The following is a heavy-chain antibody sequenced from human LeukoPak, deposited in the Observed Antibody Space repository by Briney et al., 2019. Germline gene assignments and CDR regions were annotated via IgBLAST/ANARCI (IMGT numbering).Heavy chain of an antibody. V-gene: IGHV3-7*03. D-gene: IGHD5-18*01. Sequence: GGSLRLSCAASGFTFTNYAMSWVRQAPGKGLEWVANIREERGQEYYVDSVKGRFTISKNSAKNSLYLQMNTLRVEDTAMYYCASLDTAKQPLANHWGQGTLVTVSS. CDR2: IREERGQE. CDR3: ASLDTAKQPLANH. CDR1: GFTFTNYA. J-gene: IGHJ5*02.